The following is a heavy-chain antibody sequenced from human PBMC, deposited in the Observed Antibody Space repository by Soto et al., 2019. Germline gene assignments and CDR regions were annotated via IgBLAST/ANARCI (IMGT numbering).Heavy chain of an antibody. Sequence: EVQLVESGGGLVQPGGSLRLSCAASGFTFSTYWMRWVLQAPGKGLEWVANIKQDGSKKYYVDSVKGRFTISRANAENSLCLRTSGPGVADTAVYYCARGACSGGTCYAIFFDCWRQGTLVTVSS. CDR3: ARGACSGGTCYAIFFDC. CDR1: GFTFSTYW. CDR2: IKQDGSKK. V-gene: IGHV3-7*01. J-gene: IGHJ4*02. D-gene: IGHD2-15*01.